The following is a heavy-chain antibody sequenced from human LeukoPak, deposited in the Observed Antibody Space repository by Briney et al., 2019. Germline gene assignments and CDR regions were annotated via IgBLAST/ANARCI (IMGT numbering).Heavy chain of an antibody. J-gene: IGHJ4*02. CDR3: ARPYFFGTGLYFDY. D-gene: IGHD3-10*01. CDR1: GFSLSTSGVA. Sequence: SGPTLVNPTQTLTLTCTFSGFSLSTSGVAVGWIRQPPGKALEWLAHVYWDDDKRYSPSLKTRLTITKDTSKNQVVLTMTNMDPVDTATYFCARPYFFGTGLYFDYWGQGSPVTVSS. V-gene: IGHV2-5*02. CDR2: VYWDDDK.